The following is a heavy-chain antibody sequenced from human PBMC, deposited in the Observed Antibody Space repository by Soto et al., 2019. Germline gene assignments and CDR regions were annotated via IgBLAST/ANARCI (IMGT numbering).Heavy chain of an antibody. CDR1: GFTFSSYA. D-gene: IGHD6-13*01. CDR2: ISYDGSNK. Sequence: QVQLVESGGGVVQPGRSLRLSCAASGFTFSSYAMHWVRQAPGKGLEWVAVISYDGSNKYYADSVKGRFTISRDNSKNRRYLQMNSLRAEDTAVYYCARDRIYSSIWYDYWGQGTLVTVSS. V-gene: IGHV3-30-3*01. J-gene: IGHJ4*02. CDR3: ARDRIYSSIWYDY.